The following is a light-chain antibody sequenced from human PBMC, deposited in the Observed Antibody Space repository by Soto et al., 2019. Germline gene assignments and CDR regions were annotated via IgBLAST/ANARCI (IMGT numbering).Light chain of an antibody. CDR3: QQTSNTPQT. J-gene: IGKJ4*01. CDR2: GAS. Sequence: DIQMTQSPSSLSASVGDIVTITCRASQNIDIYLHWYQQKPGTAPKLLIYGASSLQSGVPSRFSGSGSGTDVTLTVRSLQPEDFATYYCQQTSNTPQTFGGGTKVEIK. CDR1: QNIDIY. V-gene: IGKV1-39*01.